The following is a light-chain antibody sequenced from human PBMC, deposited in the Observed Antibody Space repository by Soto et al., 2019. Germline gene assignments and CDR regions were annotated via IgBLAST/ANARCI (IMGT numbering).Light chain of an antibody. CDR3: SSYTGSSNRYV. J-gene: IGLJ1*01. CDR1: SSDVGGYNY. Sequence: QSVLTQPASVSGSPGQSITISCTGTSSDVGGYNYVSWYQQHPGKAPKLMIYDVSNRPSGVSNRFSGSKSGNTASLTISGLQAEDEADYYCSSYTGSSNRYVFGTGTKITV. CDR2: DVS. V-gene: IGLV2-14*01.